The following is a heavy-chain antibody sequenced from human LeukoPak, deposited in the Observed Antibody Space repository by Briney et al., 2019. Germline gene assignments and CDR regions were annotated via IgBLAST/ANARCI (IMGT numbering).Heavy chain of an antibody. CDR2: IYTSGST. CDR1: GGSISSGSYY. D-gene: IGHD6-19*01. J-gene: IGHJ4*02. CDR3: AREDDSSGWYSYFDY. V-gene: IGHV4-61*02. Sequence: KPSQTLSLTCTVSGGSISSGSYYWSWIRQPAGKGLEWIGRIYTSGSTNYNPSLKSRVTISVDTSKNQFSLKLSSVTAADTAVYYCAREDDSSGWYSYFDYWGQGTLVTVSS.